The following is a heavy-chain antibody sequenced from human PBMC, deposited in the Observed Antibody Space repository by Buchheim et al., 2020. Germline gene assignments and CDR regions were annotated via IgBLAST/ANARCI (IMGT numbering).Heavy chain of an antibody. Sequence: EVQLVESGGGLVKPGGSLRLSCAASGFTFSNAWMSWVRQAPGKGLEWVGRIKSKTDGGTTDYAAPVKGRFTNSRDDSKNTLYLQMNSLKTEDTAVYYCNRPFYYGEGGFDYWGQGTL. CDR3: NRPFYYGEGGFDY. J-gene: IGHJ4*02. CDR2: IKSKTDGGTT. CDR1: GFTFSNAW. D-gene: IGHD4-17*01. V-gene: IGHV3-15*01.